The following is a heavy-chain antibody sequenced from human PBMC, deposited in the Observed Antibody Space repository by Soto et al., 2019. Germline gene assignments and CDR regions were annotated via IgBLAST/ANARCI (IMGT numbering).Heavy chain of an antibody. J-gene: IGHJ3*02. Sequence: SETLSLTCAVYGGSFSGYYWSWIRQPPGKGLEWIGEINHSGSTNYNPSLKSRVTISVDTSKNQFSLKLSSVTAADTAVYYCARPGIMITFGGVIGPDAFDIWGQGTMVTV. D-gene: IGHD3-16*02. CDR2: INHSGST. CDR1: GGSFSGYY. CDR3: ARPGIMITFGGVIGPDAFDI. V-gene: IGHV4-34*01.